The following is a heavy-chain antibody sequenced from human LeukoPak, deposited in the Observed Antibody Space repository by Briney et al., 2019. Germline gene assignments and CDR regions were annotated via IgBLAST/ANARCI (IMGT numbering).Heavy chain of an antibody. J-gene: IGHJ4*02. D-gene: IGHD2-15*01. CDR1: GGSFSGYY. Sequence: SETLSLTCAVYGGSFSGYYWSWFRQPPGKGLEWIGEINHSGSTNYNPSLKSRVTVSVDTSKNQFSLKLSSVTAADTAVYYCARGRGYCSGGSCNFDYWGQGTLVTVSS. V-gene: IGHV4-34*01. CDR3: ARGRGYCSGGSCNFDY. CDR2: INHSGST.